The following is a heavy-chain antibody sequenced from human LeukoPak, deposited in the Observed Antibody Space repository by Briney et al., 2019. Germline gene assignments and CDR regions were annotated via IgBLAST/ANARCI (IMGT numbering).Heavy chain of an antibody. J-gene: IGHJ4*02. CDR3: ARGGRGLWDYGSGIRRRFDY. Sequence: ASVKVSCKASGYTFTSYYMHWVRQAPGQGHEWMGIINPSGGSTSYAQKFQGRVTMTRDTSTSTVYMELSSLRSEDMAVYYCARGGRGLWDYGSGIRRRFDYWGQGTLVTVSS. V-gene: IGHV1-46*01. D-gene: IGHD3-10*01. CDR2: INPSGGST. CDR1: GYTFTSYY.